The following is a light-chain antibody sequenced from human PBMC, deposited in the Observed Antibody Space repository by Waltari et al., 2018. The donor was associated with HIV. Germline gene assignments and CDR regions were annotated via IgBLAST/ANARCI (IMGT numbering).Light chain of an antibody. CDR1: QSISTD. J-gene: IGKJ1*01. Sequence: MTQSPATLSVSPGESATLSCRASQSISTDLAWFQQKPGQALRLLIYGASSRATGIPARFSGGGSGTDFTLTISGLQSEDFAVYYCQQYSHWPRTFGQGTTVDIK. CDR2: GAS. CDR3: QQYSHWPRT. V-gene: IGKV3-15*01.